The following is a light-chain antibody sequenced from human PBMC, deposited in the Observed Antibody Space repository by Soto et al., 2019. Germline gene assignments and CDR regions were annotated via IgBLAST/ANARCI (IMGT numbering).Light chain of an antibody. CDR3: HEYNTWPWT. CDR2: AAS. J-gene: IGKJ1*01. Sequence: EIVLTQSPGTLSLSPGERATLSCRASQSVTSSYLAWYQQKPGQAPRLLIYAASSRATGIPARFSGSGSGTEFILTISSLQSADFAVYYCHEYNTWPWTFGQGTKVAIK. CDR1: QSVTSSY. V-gene: IGKV3D-15*01.